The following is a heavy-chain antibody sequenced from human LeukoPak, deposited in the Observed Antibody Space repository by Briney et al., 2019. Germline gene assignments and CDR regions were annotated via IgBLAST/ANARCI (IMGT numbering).Heavy chain of an antibody. CDR2: IWYDGSNK. Sequence: GRSLRLSCAASGFTFSSYGMHWVRQAPGKGLEGVAVIWYDGSNKYYRDSVRGRFTISRDNSKKTLYLQMNSLRVEDTAVYYCARGDGYNDAEYLQHWGQGTLVTVS. CDR3: ARGDGYNDAEYLQH. V-gene: IGHV3-33*01. J-gene: IGHJ1*01. CDR1: GFTFSSYG. D-gene: IGHD5-24*01.